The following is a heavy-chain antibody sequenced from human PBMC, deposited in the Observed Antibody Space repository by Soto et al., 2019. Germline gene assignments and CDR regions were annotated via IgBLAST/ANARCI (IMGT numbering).Heavy chain of an antibody. D-gene: IGHD3-10*01. V-gene: IGHV3-7*01. J-gene: IGHJ4*02. Sequence: EVHVVESGGGLVQPGGSLKLSCAASGFTFSAFWMNWVRQAPGKGLEWVANINGDGSEKYYVDSVKGRFTITRDSAKNTMDLEMNSLRAEDTALYYCAAGFPPDYWGQGTLVTVSS. CDR3: AAGFPPDY. CDR2: INGDGSEK. CDR1: GFTFSAFW.